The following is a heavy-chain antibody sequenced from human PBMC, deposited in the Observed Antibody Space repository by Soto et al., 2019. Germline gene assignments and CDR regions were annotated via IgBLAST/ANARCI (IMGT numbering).Heavy chain of an antibody. Sequence: QVQLQESGPGLVKPSETLSLTCTVSGGSISSYYWSWIRQPPGKGLEWIGYIYYSGSTNYNPSLKGRVTISVDTSKNQFSLKLSSVTAADTAVYYCASLPQVIGDFWSGYPSLYGMDVWGQGTTVTVSS. V-gene: IGHV4-59*01. CDR3: ASLPQVIGDFWSGYPSLYGMDV. J-gene: IGHJ6*02. CDR1: GGSISSYY. D-gene: IGHD3-3*01. CDR2: IYYSGST.